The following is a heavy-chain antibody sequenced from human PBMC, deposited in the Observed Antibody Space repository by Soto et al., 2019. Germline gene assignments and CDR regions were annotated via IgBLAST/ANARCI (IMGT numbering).Heavy chain of an antibody. CDR3: ARVRYGDY. D-gene: IGHD1-1*01. J-gene: IGHJ4*02. CDR2: ISAHNGNT. CDR1: GYTFTSYG. Sequence: QVHLVQSGAEVKKPGASVKVSCKASGYTFTSYGITWVRQAPGQGLEWMGWISAHNGNTDYAQKLQGRVIVTRDISTSTAYMELRSLRSNDTAVYYCARVRYGDYWGQGALVTVSS. V-gene: IGHV1-18*01.